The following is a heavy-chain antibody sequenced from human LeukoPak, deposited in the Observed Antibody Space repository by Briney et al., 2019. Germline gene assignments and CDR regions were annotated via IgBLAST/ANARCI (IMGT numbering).Heavy chain of an antibody. CDR1: GYSFTSYW. Sequence: GESLKISXKGSGYSFTSYWIGWVRQMPGKGLEWMGIIYPGDSDTRYSPSFQGQVTISADKSISTAYLQWSSLRASDTAMYYCARLHYDFWSGYPKGFDPWGQGTLVTVSS. V-gene: IGHV5-51*01. J-gene: IGHJ5*02. CDR3: ARLHYDFWSGYPKGFDP. D-gene: IGHD3-3*01. CDR2: IYPGDSDT.